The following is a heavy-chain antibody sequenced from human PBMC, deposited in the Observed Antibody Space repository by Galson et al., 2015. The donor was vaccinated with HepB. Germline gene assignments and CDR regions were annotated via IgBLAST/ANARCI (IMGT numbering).Heavy chain of an antibody. CDR2: ISHSGTTV. CDR1: GFTFSDYY. J-gene: IGHJ4*02. CDR3: ARGLGGY. V-gene: IGHV3-11*01. Sequence: SLRLSCAASGFTFSDYYMSWMRQAPGKGLEWLSYISHSGTTVYHADSLKGRFSISRDNAKNSLYLQMNSLRAEDKAVYYCARGLGGYWGQGTLVTVSS. D-gene: IGHD2-15*01.